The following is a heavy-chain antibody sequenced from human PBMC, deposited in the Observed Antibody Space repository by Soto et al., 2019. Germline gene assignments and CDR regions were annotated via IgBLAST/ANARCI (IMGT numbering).Heavy chain of an antibody. V-gene: IGHV4-4*07. J-gene: IGHJ4*02. D-gene: IGHD3-22*01. CDR2: IYTSGST. CDR1: GGSISSYY. CDR3: ARDQRWNYYDSSGYSL. Sequence: SETLSLTCTVSGGSISSYYWNWIRQPAGKGLEWIGRIYTSGSTNYNPSLKSRVTMSVDTSKNQFSLKLSSVTAADTAVYYCARDQRWNYYDSSGYSLWGQGTLVTV.